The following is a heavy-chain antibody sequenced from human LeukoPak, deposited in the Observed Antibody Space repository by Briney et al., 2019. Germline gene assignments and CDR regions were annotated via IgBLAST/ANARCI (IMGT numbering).Heavy chain of an antibody. CDR3: AKAGRGYSYGYSAY. Sequence: GGSLRLSCAASGFTFSSYAMSWVRQAPGKGLEWVSYINSGSNTIYYADSVKGRFTISRDSSKNTLYLQMNSLRAEDTAVYYCAKAGRGYSYGYSAYWGQGTLVTVSS. CDR1: GFTFSSYA. J-gene: IGHJ4*02. CDR2: INSGSNTI. D-gene: IGHD5-18*01. V-gene: IGHV3-23*01.